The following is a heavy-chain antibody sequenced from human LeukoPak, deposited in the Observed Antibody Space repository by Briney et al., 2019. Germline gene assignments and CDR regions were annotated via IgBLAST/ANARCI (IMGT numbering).Heavy chain of an antibody. CDR3: ARSPTKRVPEDY. J-gene: IGHJ4*02. V-gene: IGHV4-4*02. D-gene: IGHD2-2*01. CDR2: IFHSGST. CDR1: SGSIFRSNW. Sequence: SGTLSLTCAVSSGSIFRSNWWSWVRQPPGKGLEWIGQIFHSGSTSYSPSLKSRVTISVDKSKNQFSLRLTSVTAADTAVYYCARSPTKRVPEDYWGQGTLVTVSS.